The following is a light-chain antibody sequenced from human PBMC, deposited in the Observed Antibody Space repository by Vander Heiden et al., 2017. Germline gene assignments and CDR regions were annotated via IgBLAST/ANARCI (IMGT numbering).Light chain of an antibody. CDR2: EVS. J-gene: IGLJ1*01. V-gene: IGLV2-14*01. CDR1: SSDVGGYSH. Sequence: QSALTQPASVSGSPGQSITISCTGTSSDVGGYSHVSWYQQQPGKVPKLMIYEVSNRPSGVSSRFSGSKSGNTASLTISGLQAEDEADYYCSSFTSSHTYVFGSGTKVTGL. CDR3: SSFTSSHTYV.